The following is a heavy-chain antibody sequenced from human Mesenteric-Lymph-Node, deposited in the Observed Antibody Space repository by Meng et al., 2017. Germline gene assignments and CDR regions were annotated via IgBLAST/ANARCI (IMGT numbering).Heavy chain of an antibody. CDR2: TYYRSKWYN. CDR1: GDSVSGNGVA. D-gene: IGHD6-13*01. J-gene: IGHJ4*02. CDR3: ARAADSSLDY. Sequence: QVQLQHSGPGLVKPSQTLSVTLAISGDSVSGNGVAWNWIRQSPSRGLEWLGRTYYRSKWYNEYAVSVKSRIGINADTAKNQFSLQLNSVTPEDTAVYYCARAADSSLDYWGQGTLVTVSS. V-gene: IGHV6-1*02.